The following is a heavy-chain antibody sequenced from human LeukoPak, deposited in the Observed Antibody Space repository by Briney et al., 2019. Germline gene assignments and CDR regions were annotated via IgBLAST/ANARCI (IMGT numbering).Heavy chain of an antibody. CDR1: GGSIDSDY. Sequence: SETQSLTCTVPGGSIDSDYWSWIRQPPRKGLEWIGEMYNSGYPNYGPSFKSRVTMSLDTSKNQFSLTLSSETAADTAVYYCAKQGRTFYYVSGGYYIYDYFDSWGQGALVTVSS. D-gene: IGHD3-22*01. CDR2: MYNSGYP. CDR3: AKQGRTFYYVSGGYYIYDYFDS. J-gene: IGHJ4*02. V-gene: IGHV4-59*08.